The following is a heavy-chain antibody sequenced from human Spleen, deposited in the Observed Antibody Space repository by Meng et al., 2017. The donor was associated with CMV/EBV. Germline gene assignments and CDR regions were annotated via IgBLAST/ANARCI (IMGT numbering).Heavy chain of an antibody. Sequence: KVSCKASGYTFTSYDINWVRQATGQGLEWMGWMNPNSGNTGYAQKFQGRVTMTSDSSIATAYMELSGLTSDDTAVYYCTRDHDWGADYWGQGTLVTVSS. CDR1: GYTFTSYD. V-gene: IGHV1-8*02. CDR2: MNPNSGNT. D-gene: IGHD3-16*01. J-gene: IGHJ4*02. CDR3: TRDHDWGADY.